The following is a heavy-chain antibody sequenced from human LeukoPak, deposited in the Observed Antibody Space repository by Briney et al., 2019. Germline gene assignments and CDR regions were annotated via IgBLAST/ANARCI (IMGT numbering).Heavy chain of an antibody. CDR1: GYTFITYY. CDR3: ARGGPQWLVLRKRFYFDY. CDR2: ISPSGGST. D-gene: IGHD6-19*01. V-gene: IGHV1-46*01. Sequence: ASVKVSCKASGYTFITYYMHWVRQAPGQGLEWMGIISPSGGSTSYPQKFQGRVTMTRDTSTSTVYMELSSLRSEDTALYYCARGGPQWLVLRKRFYFDYWGQGTLVTVSS. J-gene: IGHJ4*02.